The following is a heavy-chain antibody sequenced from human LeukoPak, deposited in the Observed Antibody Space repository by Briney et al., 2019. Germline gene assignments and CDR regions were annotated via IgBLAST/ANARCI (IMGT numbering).Heavy chain of an antibody. CDR1: GFTFSSYA. Sequence: PGGFLRLSCAASGFTFSSYAMSWVRQAPGKGLEWVATAISDDVTTYSADSVKGRFTISRDRSKNTLYLQMNSLRAEDTAVYYCARGGYDFWSGYTYYYYYGMDVWGQGTTVTVSS. CDR3: ARGGYDFWSGYTYYYYYGMDV. D-gene: IGHD3-3*01. V-gene: IGHV3-23*01. CDR2: AISDDVTT. J-gene: IGHJ6*02.